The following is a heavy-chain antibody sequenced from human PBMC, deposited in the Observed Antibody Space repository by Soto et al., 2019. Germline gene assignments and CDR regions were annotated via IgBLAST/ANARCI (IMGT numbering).Heavy chain of an antibody. CDR1: GGSFSGYY. CDR2: INHSGST. D-gene: IGHD3-3*01. CDR3: ASGTPPNITIFGVVITLIHWLDP. Sequence: SETLSLTCAVYGGSFSGYYWSWIRQPPGKGLEWIGEINHSGSTNYNPSLKSRVTISVDTSKNQFSLKLSSVTAADTAVYYCASGTPPNITIFGVVITLIHWLDPWGQGNMVTVS. V-gene: IGHV4-34*01. J-gene: IGHJ5*02.